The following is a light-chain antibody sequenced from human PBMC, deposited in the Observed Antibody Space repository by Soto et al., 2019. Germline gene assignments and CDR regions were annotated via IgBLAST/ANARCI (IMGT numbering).Light chain of an antibody. CDR1: RRISSW. CDR2: DPS. V-gene: IGKV1-5*01. CDR3: QQYNGYPWT. Sequence: DIQMTQSPSTLSASVGDRVTITCRASRRISSWLAWYQQQPGKAPKLLVYDPSTLQSGVPPRFSGNGCGTEFTLTISRLQPVDLATYFCQQYNGYPWTIGQGTRVGIK. J-gene: IGKJ1*01.